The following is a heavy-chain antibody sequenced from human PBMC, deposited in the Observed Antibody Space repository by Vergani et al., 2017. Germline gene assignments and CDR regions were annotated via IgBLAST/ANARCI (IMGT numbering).Heavy chain of an antibody. CDR3: ARGFLEWLRFGWFDP. V-gene: IGHV1-69*06. CDR1: GVTFSSYA. J-gene: IGHJ5*02. D-gene: IGHD3-3*01. CDR2: IIPIFGTA. Sequence: QVQLVQSGAEVKKPGSSVKVSCTASGVTFSSYAISWVRQAPGQGLEWMGGIIPIFGTANYAQKFQGRVTITADKSTSTAYMELSSLRSEDTAVYYCARGFLEWLRFGWFDPWGQGTLVTVSS.